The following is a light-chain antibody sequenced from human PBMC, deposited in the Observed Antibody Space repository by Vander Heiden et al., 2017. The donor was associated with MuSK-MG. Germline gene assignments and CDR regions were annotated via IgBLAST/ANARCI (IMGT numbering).Light chain of an antibody. CDR2: AAS. V-gene: IGKV1-39*01. CDR3: QQIDINPMYT. J-gene: IGKJ2*01. Sequence: DIQMTQSPSSLSASVGDRVTITCRASQNINNYLNWYQQKPGKAPKLLIYAASSLQTGVPSRFSGSGYGTDFTLTISSLQPEDFAAYYCQQIDINPMYTFGRGTKLEIK. CDR1: QNINNY.